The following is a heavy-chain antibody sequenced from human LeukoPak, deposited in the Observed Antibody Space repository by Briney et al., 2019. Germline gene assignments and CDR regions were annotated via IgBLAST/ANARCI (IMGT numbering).Heavy chain of an antibody. CDR3: AREFGYNKRIDS. J-gene: IGHJ4*02. CDR2: IKQDGSEK. CDR1: GFIFSNYW. Sequence: GGSLRLSCAASGFIFSNYWMSWVRQAPGKGLEWVANIKQDGSEKYYVDSVKGRFTISRDNAWNSLYLQMSGLRVEDTAVYYCAREFGYNKRIDSWGQGILVTVSS. D-gene: IGHD5-12*01. V-gene: IGHV3-7*01.